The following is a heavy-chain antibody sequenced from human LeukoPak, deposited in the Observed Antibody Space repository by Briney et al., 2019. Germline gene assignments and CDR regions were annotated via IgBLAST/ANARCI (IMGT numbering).Heavy chain of an antibody. V-gene: IGHV4-34*01. D-gene: IGHD2-2*01. CDR1: GGSFSDYD. CDR3: ARDLCSSTSCYPRNWFDP. Sequence: PSETLSLTCAVYGGSFSDYDWSWIRQPPGKGLEWIGEIYHSGSTNYNPSLKSRVTISVDKSKNQFSLKLSSVTAADTAVYYCARDLCSSTSCYPRNWFDPWGQGTLVTVSS. CDR2: IYHSGST. J-gene: IGHJ5*02.